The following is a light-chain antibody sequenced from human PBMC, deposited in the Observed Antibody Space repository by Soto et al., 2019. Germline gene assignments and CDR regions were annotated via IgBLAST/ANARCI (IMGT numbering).Light chain of an antibody. CDR1: QGISSA. J-gene: IGKJ5*01. CDR2: DDS. V-gene: IGKV1-13*02. CDR3: QQFNSYPIT. Sequence: AIQLTQSPSSLSASVGDRVTITCRASQGISSALAWYQQKPGKAPKLLIYDDSSLESGVPSRFSGSGSGTDFYLTISSLQPEDFANYYCQQFNSYPITFGQGTRLEIK.